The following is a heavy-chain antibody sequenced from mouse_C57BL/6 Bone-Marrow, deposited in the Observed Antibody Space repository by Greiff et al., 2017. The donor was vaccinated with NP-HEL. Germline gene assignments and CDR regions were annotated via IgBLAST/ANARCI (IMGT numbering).Heavy chain of an antibody. J-gene: IGHJ4*01. D-gene: IGHD1-1*02. CDR2: IYPGGGYT. CDR3: ARGGPYYYAMDY. V-gene: IGHV1-63*01. Sequence: VHLVESGAELVRPGTSVKMSCKASGYTFTNYWIGWAKQRPGHGLEWIGDIYPGGGYTNYNEKFKGKATLTADKSSSTAYMQFSSLTSEDSAIYYCARGGPYYYAMDYWGQGTSVTVSS. CDR1: GYTFTNYW.